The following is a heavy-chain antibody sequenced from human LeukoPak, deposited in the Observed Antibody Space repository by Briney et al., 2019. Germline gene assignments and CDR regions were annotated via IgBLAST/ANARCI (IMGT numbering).Heavy chain of an antibody. CDR2: IYTSGST. Sequence: SETLSLTCTVSGGSISSYYWSWIRQPAGKGLEWIGRIYTSGSTNYNPSLKSRVTMSVDTSKNQFSLKLSSVTAADTAVYYCARESVGIAVAGPHIYFDYWGQGTLVTVSS. D-gene: IGHD6-19*01. CDR3: ARESVGIAVAGPHIYFDY. CDR1: GGSISSYY. J-gene: IGHJ4*02. V-gene: IGHV4-4*07.